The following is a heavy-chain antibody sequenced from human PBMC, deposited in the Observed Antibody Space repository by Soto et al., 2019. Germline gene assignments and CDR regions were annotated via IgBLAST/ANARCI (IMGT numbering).Heavy chain of an antibody. CDR1: GGSISSSSYY. CDR2: IYYSGST. Sequence: KPSETLSLTCTVSGGSISSSSYYWGWIRQPPGKGLEWIGSIYYSGSTYYNPSLKSRVTISVDTSKNQFSLKLSSVTAADTAVYYCARRVGDYVHYYYGMDVWGQGTTVTVSS. J-gene: IGHJ6*02. CDR3: ARRVGDYVHYYYGMDV. V-gene: IGHV4-39*01. D-gene: IGHD4-17*01.